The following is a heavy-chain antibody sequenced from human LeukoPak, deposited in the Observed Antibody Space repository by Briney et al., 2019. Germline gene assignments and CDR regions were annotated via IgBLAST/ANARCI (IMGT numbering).Heavy chain of an antibody. Sequence: GRSLTLSCTGSGFTFNLYGLHWVRQAPGKGLEWVAGIWFDGSNKFYADSVKGRFVISRDNSNSTMFLQMNSVRVEDTGIYHCAKDHCSGFPGCFYFDLWGRGALVTASS. CDR2: IWFDGSNK. CDR1: GFTFNLYG. D-gene: IGHD2-15*01. V-gene: IGHV3-33*06. CDR3: AKDHCSGFPGCFYFDL. J-gene: IGHJ2*01.